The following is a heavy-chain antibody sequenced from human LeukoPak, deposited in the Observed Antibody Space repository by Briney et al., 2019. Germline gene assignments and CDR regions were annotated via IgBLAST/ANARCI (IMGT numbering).Heavy chain of an antibody. CDR1: GFTFSSYS. V-gene: IGHV3-23*01. CDR3: AKGIYGGKGYFDY. Sequence: GGSLRLSCAASGFTFSSYSMNWVRQAPGKGLEWVSAISGSGGSTYYADSVKGRFTISRDNSKNTLYLQMNSLRAEDTAVYYCAKGIYGGKGYFDYWGQGTLVTVSS. CDR2: ISGSGGST. J-gene: IGHJ4*02. D-gene: IGHD4-23*01.